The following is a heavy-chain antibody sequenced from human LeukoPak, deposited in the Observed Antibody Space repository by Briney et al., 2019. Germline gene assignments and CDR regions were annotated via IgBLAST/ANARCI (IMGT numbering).Heavy chain of an antibody. CDR2: INHSGST. CDR3: ARPVGIAARLHAFDI. CDR1: GGSFSGYY. D-gene: IGHD6-6*01. J-gene: IGHJ3*02. Sequence: PSETLSLTCAVYGGSFSGYYWSWIRQPPGKGLEWIGEINHSGSTNYNPSLKSRVTISVDTSENQFSLKLSSVTAADTAVYYCARPVGIAARLHAFDIWGQGTMVTVSS. V-gene: IGHV4-34*01.